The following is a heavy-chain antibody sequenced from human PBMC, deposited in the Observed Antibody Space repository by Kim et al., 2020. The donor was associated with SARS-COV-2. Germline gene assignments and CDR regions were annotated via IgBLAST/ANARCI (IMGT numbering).Heavy chain of an antibody. Sequence: GGSLRLSCAASGFTFDDYTMHWVRQAPGKGLEWVSLISWDGGSTYYADSVKGRFTISRDNSKNSLYLQMNSLRTEDTALYYCAKDLVAARPGRFRYYYYYGMDVWGQGTTVTVSS. CDR1: GFTFDDYT. J-gene: IGHJ6*02. D-gene: IGHD6-6*01. CDR3: AKDLVAARPGRFRYYYYYGMDV. CDR2: ISWDGGST. V-gene: IGHV3-43*01.